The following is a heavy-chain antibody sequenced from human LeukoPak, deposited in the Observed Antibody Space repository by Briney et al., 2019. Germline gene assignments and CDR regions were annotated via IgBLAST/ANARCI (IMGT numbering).Heavy chain of an antibody. V-gene: IGHV3-23*01. CDR1: GFTLSSYG. J-gene: IGHJ5*02. CDR3: AKDRTWIRDWFDP. D-gene: IGHD5-18*01. CDR2: ISGSGGST. Sequence: GGSLRLSCAASGFTLSSYGMSWVRQAPGKGLEWVSAISGSGGSTYYADSVKGRFTVSRDNSKNTLYLQMNSLRAEDTAVYYCAKDRTWIRDWFDPWGQGTLVTVSS.